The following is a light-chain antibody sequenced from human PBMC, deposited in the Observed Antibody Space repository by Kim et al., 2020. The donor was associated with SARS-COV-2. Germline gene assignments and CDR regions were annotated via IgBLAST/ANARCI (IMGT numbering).Light chain of an antibody. CDR3: QQYYNWPPWT. CDR1: QSVSTS. J-gene: IGKJ1*01. Sequence: EIVMTQSPATLSVSPGERATLFCRASQSVSTSLAWYQQKPGQPPRLLIHGASARATGVPARFSGSGSGTEFTLTIGSLQSEDFAVYYCQQYYNWPPWTFGQGTKVDIK. V-gene: IGKV3-15*01. CDR2: GAS.